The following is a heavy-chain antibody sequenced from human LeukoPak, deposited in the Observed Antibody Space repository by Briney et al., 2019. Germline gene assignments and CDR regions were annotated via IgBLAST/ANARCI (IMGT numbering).Heavy chain of an antibody. Sequence: AAVKVSCKASGYTFTDYYMHWVRQAPGQGLEWMGWINPNSGGTNYAQKFQGRVTMTRDTSISTAYMEVSRLRSDDTAVYYCAISPGVMITFGGAPATDYFDYWGQGTLVTVSS. CDR3: AISPGVMITFGGAPATDYFDY. CDR1: GYTFTDYY. CDR2: INPNSGGT. J-gene: IGHJ4*02. D-gene: IGHD3-16*01. V-gene: IGHV1-2*02.